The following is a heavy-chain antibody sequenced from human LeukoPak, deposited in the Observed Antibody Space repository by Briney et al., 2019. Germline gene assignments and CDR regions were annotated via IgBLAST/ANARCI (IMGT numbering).Heavy chain of an antibody. CDR3: RTDMVRGVIQTDMDY. V-gene: IGHV3-73*01. Sequence: GGSLRLSCAASGFTFSGSAMHWVRQASGKGLEWVGRIRSKANSYATAYAASVKGRFTISRDDSKNTAYLQVNSLKTEDTAVYYCRTDMVRGVIQTDMDYWGQGTLVTVSS. CDR1: GFTFSGSA. J-gene: IGHJ4*02. D-gene: IGHD3-10*01. CDR2: IRSKANSYAT.